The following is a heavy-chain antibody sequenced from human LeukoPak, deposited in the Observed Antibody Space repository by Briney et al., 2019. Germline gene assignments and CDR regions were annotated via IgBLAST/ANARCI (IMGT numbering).Heavy chain of an antibody. D-gene: IGHD3-22*01. CDR3: ARWVIAPAGYYMDV. V-gene: IGHV1-2*02. Sequence: ASVKVSCKASGYTFTGYYMHWVRQAPGQGLEWMGWINPNSGGTNHAQKFQGRVTMTRDTSISTAYMELSRLRSDDTAVYYCARWVIAPAGYYMDVWGKGTTVTVSS. CDR1: GYTFTGYY. J-gene: IGHJ6*03. CDR2: INPNSGGT.